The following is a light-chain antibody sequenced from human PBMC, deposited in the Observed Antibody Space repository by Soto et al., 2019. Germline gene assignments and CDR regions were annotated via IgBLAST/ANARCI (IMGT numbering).Light chain of an antibody. CDR2: GAY. CDR3: QQYGNSAKT. Sequence: EIVLTQSPGTLSLSPGERATLSCRASQSVGSSYLAWYHQKPGQAPRLLIYGAYNRATGIPDRFSGSGSGTEVTLTISRLEPEDFAVYYCQQYGNSAKTFGQGTKVEIK. CDR1: QSVGSSY. V-gene: IGKV3-20*01. J-gene: IGKJ1*01.